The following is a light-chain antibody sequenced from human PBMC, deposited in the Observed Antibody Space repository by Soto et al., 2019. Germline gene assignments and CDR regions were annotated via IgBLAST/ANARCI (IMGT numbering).Light chain of an antibody. CDR2: GAF. J-gene: IGKJ2*01. CDR1: QSVSSK. Sequence: EIVMTQSPATLSVSPGERVTLSCRASQSVSSKLAWFQQKPGQAPRLLIYGAFTRATGIPTRFSGSGSETEFTLTSSILQSEDFAVYYCQQYNMWPHTFCQGTKLEIK. CDR3: QQYNMWPHT. V-gene: IGKV3-15*01.